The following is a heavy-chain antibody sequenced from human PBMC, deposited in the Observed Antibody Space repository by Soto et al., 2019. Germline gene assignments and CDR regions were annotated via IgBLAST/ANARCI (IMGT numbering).Heavy chain of an antibody. D-gene: IGHD2-2*01. Sequence: PGGSLRLSCAASGFTFSSYWMSWVRQAPGKGLEWVANIKQDGSEKYYVDSVKGRFTISRDNAKNSLYLQMNSLRAEDTAVYYCARDPFPRYCSSTNCWDYYYGMDAWGQGTTVTVSS. CDR2: IKQDGSEK. CDR1: GFTFSSYW. CDR3: ARDPFPRYCSSTNCWDYYYGMDA. V-gene: IGHV3-7*01. J-gene: IGHJ6*02.